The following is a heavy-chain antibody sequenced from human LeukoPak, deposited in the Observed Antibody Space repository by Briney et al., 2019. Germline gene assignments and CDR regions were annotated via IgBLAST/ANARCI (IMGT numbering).Heavy chain of an antibody. CDR3: AKDTTYCGGDCYAGVFDY. V-gene: IGHV3-23*01. CDR1: GFTFSSYA. D-gene: IGHD2-21*02. Sequence: GGSLRLSCAASGFTFSSYAMSWVRQAPGKGLEWVSAISGSGGSTYYADSVKGRFTISRDNSKNTLYLQMNSLRAEDTAVYYCAKDTTYCGGDCYAGVFDYWGQGTLVTVSS. CDR2: ISGSGGST. J-gene: IGHJ4*02.